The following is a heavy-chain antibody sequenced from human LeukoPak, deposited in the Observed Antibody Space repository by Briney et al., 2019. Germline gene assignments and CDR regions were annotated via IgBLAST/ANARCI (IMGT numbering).Heavy chain of an antibody. CDR3: AGDGSGSYMDY. CDR2: IYYSGST. Sequence: SETLSLTCTVSGGSISSGDYYWSWIRQPPGKGLEWIGYIYYSGSTYYNPSLKSRVTISVDTFKNQFSLKLSSVTAADTAVYYCAGDGSGSYMDYWGQGTLVTVSS. CDR1: GGSISSGDYY. D-gene: IGHD3-10*01. J-gene: IGHJ4*02. V-gene: IGHV4-30-4*02.